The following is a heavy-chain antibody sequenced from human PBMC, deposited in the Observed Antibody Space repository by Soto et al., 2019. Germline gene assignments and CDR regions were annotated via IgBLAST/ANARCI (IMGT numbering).Heavy chain of an antibody. CDR2: MNPNSGNT. V-gene: IGHV1-8*01. J-gene: IGHJ6*02. CDR1: GYSFTTYD. Sequence: QVQLVQSGAEVKKPGASVTVSCKASGYSFTTYDINWVRQATGQGLEWMAYMNPNSGNTGYAQKFQGRLTMTWNTAIDTANMELSSLRSEDTAVYYCAREGLDVWGQGTTVTVSS. CDR3: AREGLDV.